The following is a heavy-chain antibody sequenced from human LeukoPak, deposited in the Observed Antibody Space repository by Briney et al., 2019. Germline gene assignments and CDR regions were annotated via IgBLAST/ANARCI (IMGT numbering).Heavy chain of an antibody. CDR1: GYTFSSYG. CDR3: ARDPLPTYYYDTSGSSYYSDY. V-gene: IGHV1-18*01. Sequence: ASVKVSCKSSGYTFSSYGISWVRQAPGQGLEWMGWISAYNGNTNFAQKLQGRVTMTTDTSTSTAYMELRSLRSDDTAVYYCARDPLPTYYYDTSGSSYYSDYWGQGTLVTVFS. CDR2: ISAYNGNT. J-gene: IGHJ4*02. D-gene: IGHD3-22*01.